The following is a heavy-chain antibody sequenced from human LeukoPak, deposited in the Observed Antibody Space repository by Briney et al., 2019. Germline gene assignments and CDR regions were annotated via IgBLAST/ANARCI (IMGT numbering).Heavy chain of an antibody. Sequence: GRSLRLSCAASGFTFSSCAMHWVRQAPGKGLEWVAVISYDGSNKYYADSVKGRFTISRDNSKNTLYPQMNSLRAEDTAVYYCARDGAIVVVVADNDAFDIWGQGTMVTVSS. CDR3: ARDGAIVVVVADNDAFDI. J-gene: IGHJ3*02. CDR1: GFTFSSCA. V-gene: IGHV3-30-3*01. CDR2: ISYDGSNK. D-gene: IGHD2-15*01.